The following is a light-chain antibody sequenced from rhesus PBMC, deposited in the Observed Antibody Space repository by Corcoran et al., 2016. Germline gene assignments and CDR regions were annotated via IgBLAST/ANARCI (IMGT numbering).Light chain of an antibody. CDR2: KAS. V-gene: IGKV1-22*01. Sequence: DIQMTQSPSSLSASVGDTVTITCRASQSISSWLAWYQQKPGKAPKLLIYKASTLQSGVPSRFSGIGSGTDFTLTIRSLQSEDFATYYCPQYSSSPWTFGQGTKVEIK. J-gene: IGKJ1*01. CDR1: QSISSW. CDR3: PQYSSSPWT.